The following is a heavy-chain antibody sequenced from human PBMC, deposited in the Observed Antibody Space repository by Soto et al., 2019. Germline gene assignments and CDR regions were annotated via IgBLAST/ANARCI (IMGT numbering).Heavy chain of an antibody. J-gene: IGHJ6*02. CDR1: GYTLTSYG. Sequence: ASVKVSCTDSGYTLTSYGISWVRQAPGQGLEWMGWISAYNGNTNYAQKLQGRVTMTTDTSTSPAYMELRSLRSDDTAVYYCARMEVAVSGMDVWGQGTTVTVSS. D-gene: IGHD6-19*01. CDR3: ARMEVAVSGMDV. V-gene: IGHV1-18*01. CDR2: ISAYNGNT.